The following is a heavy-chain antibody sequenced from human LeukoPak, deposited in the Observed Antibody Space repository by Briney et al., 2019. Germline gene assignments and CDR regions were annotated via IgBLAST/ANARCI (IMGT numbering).Heavy chain of an antibody. CDR1: GGSFSGYY. Sequence: SETLSLTCAVYGGSFSGYYRSWIRQPPGKGLEWIGEINHSGSTNYNPSLKSRVTISVDTSKNQFSLKLSSVTAADTAVYYCARTYDFWSGYYRKNFDYWGQGTLVTVSS. CDR3: ARTYDFWSGYYRKNFDY. V-gene: IGHV4-34*01. J-gene: IGHJ4*02. CDR2: INHSGST. D-gene: IGHD3-3*01.